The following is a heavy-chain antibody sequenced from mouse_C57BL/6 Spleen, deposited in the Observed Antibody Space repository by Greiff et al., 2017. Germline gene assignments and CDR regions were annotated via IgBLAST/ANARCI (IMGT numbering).Heavy chain of an antibody. J-gene: IGHJ4*01. CDR2: ISGGGGNT. CDR1: GFTFSSYT. V-gene: IGHV5-9*04. CDR3: ASELLRTRAMDY. Sequence: EVQLQQSGGGLVKPGGSLKLSCAASGFTFSSYTMSWVRQTPEKRLEWVATISGGGGNTYYPDSVKGRFTISRDNAKNTLYLQMSSLRSEDTALYYCASELLRTRAMDYWGQGTSVTVSS. D-gene: IGHD1-1*01.